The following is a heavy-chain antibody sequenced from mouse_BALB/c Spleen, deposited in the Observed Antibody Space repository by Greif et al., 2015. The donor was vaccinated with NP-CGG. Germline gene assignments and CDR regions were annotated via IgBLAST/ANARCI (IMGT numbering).Heavy chain of an antibody. CDR2: IYPGGGYT. CDR1: GYTFTNYW. J-gene: IGHJ3*01. D-gene: IGHD1-1*01. V-gene: IGHV1-63*02. CDR3: ARDYGSSEGFAY. Sequence: QVQLKQSGAELVRPGTSVKISCRASGYTFTNYWLGWVKQRPGHGLEWIGDIYPGGGYTNYNEKLKGKATLTADTSSSTAYMQLSSLTSEDSAVYFCARDYGSSEGFAYWGQGALVTVSA.